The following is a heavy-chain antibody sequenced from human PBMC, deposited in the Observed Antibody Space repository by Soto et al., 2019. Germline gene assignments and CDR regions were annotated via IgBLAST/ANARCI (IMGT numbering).Heavy chain of an antibody. CDR2: ISNNT. CDR3: AKXHWENSGNNREGYSVDV. CDR1: GFTFSXXX. V-gene: IGHV3-64*01. D-gene: IGHD1-26*01. Sequence: EVQLVESGGGLVQPGESLRLSCAASGFTFSXXXXXXXXXXXXWGLEFVSAISNNTYYANSVKGRFTISRENSKNXXXXXXXXXRAXXMXXYYXAKXHWENSGNNREGYSVDVLGQGTTVTVSS. J-gene: IGHJ6*02.